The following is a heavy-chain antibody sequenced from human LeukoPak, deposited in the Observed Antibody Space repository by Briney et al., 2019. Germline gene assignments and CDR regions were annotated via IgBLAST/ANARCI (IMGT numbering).Heavy chain of an antibody. CDR2: IYFSGST. J-gene: IGHJ6*03. CDR1: GGSIDTSDYY. CDR3: ARHSAYYDSSGYLSGYYYMDV. D-gene: IGHD3-22*01. Sequence: ASETLSLTCTISGGSIDTSDYYWGWIRQPPGKGLEWVGSIYFSGSTYYNPSLKSRVTISVDTSNNQFSLKLRSVTTADTAVYYCARHSAYYDSSGYLSGYYYMDVWGKGTTVTISS. V-gene: IGHV4-39*01.